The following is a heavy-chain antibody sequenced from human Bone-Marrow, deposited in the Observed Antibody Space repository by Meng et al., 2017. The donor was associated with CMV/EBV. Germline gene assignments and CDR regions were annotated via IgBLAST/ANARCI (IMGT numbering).Heavy chain of an antibody. CDR1: GFTFSSYS. V-gene: IGHV3-21*01. Sequence: GGSLRLSCAASGFTFSSYSMNWVRQAPGKGLEWVSSISSSSSYIYYADSVKGRFTISRDNAKNSLYLQMNSLRAEDTAVYYCTLGYCSSTSCYVTDYYYYGMDVWGQGTTVTVSS. CDR2: ISSSSSYI. D-gene: IGHD2-2*01. J-gene: IGHJ6*02. CDR3: TLGYCSSTSCYVTDYYYYGMDV.